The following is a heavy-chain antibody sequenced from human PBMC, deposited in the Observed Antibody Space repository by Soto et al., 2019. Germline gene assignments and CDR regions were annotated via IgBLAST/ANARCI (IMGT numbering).Heavy chain of an antibody. CDR2: ISSSSSYI. D-gene: IGHD3-10*01. V-gene: IGHV3-21*01. J-gene: IGHJ6*03. CDR1: GFTFSSYS. Sequence: GGSLRLSCAASGFTFSSYSMNWVRQAPGKGLEWVSSISSSSSYIYYADSVKGRFTISRDNAKNSLYLQMNSLRAEDTAVYYCAKVLLWFGELGDYYYMDVWGKGTTVTVSS. CDR3: AKVLLWFGELGDYYYMDV.